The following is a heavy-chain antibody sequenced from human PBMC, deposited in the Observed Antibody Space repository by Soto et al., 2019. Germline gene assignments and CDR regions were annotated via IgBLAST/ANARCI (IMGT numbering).Heavy chain of an antibody. J-gene: IGHJ3*02. CDR1: GGTLSEHG. CDR3: ARGVYGSGNYYTGPSAFDI. V-gene: IGHV1-69*06. Sequence: QVQLEQSGAEVKKPGSSVKISCKASGGTLSEHGVSWLRQAPGQGLEWVGGTIPVFNTANYAPKFQGRVTIAADKSTNIAYMELGSLRSDDTAFYYCARGVYGSGNYYTGPSAFDIWGQGTLVIVSS. D-gene: IGHD3-10*01. CDR2: TIPVFNTA.